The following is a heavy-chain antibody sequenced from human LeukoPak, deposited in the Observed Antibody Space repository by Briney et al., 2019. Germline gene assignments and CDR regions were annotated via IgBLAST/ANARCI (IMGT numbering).Heavy chain of an antibody. D-gene: IGHD3-10*01. CDR1: GFTFSTYW. CDR2: IKSDGSIT. CDR3: ARDRFGSGDY. Sequence: GGSLRLSRAASGFTFSTYWMLWVRQALGKGLVWVSRIKSDGSITDYADSVKGRFTISRDNAKNTLFLQMNSLRAEDTAVYYCARDRFGSGDYWGQGTLVTVSS. V-gene: IGHV3-74*01. J-gene: IGHJ4*02.